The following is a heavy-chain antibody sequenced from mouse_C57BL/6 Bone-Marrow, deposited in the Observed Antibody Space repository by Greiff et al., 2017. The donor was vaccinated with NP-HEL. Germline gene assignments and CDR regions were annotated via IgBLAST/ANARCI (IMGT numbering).Heavy chain of an antibody. V-gene: IGHV1-64*01. CDR3: ASSTWDYFDY. CDR2: IHPNSGST. J-gene: IGHJ2*01. Sequence: QVQLQQSGAELVKPGASVTLSCKASGYTFTSYWMHWVKQRPGQGLEWIGMIHPNSGSTNYNEKFKSKATLTVDKSSSTAYMQLSSLTSEDSAVYYCASSTWDYFDYWGQGTTLTVSS. CDR1: GYTFTSYW.